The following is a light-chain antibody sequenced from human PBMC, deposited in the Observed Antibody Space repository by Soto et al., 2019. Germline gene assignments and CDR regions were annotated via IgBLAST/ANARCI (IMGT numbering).Light chain of an antibody. J-gene: IGKJ1*01. CDR3: QQYNNWPPWT. CDR2: GAS. V-gene: IGKV3-15*01. Sequence: EIVMTQSPATLSVSPGERATLSCRASQSVSSNLAWYQQNPGQAPRLLIYGASTRATGIPARFSGSGSGTEFTITISSLQSEDFAVYYCQQYNNWPPWTFGKGTKVEIK. CDR1: QSVSSN.